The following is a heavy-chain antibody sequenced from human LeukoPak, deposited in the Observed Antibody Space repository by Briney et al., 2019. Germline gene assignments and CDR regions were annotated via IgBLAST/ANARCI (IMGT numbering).Heavy chain of an antibody. CDR1: DFILSNYW. CDR2: IDTDGSIT. CDR3: AKSSWMVVTAIFFDY. V-gene: IGHV3-74*01. J-gene: IGHJ4*02. D-gene: IGHD2-21*02. Sequence: GGSLRLSCAASDFILSNYWMHWVRQPPGKGLVWVSRIDTDGSITSYADSVKGRFTISRDNSKNTLYLQMNSLRAEDTAVYYCAKSSWMVVTAIFFDYWGQGTLVTVSS.